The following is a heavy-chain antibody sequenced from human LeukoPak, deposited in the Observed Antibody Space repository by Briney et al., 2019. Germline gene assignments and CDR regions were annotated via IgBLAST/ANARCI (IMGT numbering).Heavy chain of an antibody. Sequence: GGSLRLSCAASGFTFSNYWMHWVRQGPGKGLVWVSRINSDGSSTTYADSVKGRFTISRDNAKNTLYLQMNSLRAEDTAVYYCARALGGGGTSIYYWGQGTLVTVSS. CDR2: INSDGSST. CDR3: ARALGGGGTSIYY. CDR1: GFTFSNYW. V-gene: IGHV3-74*01. D-gene: IGHD2-15*01. J-gene: IGHJ4*02.